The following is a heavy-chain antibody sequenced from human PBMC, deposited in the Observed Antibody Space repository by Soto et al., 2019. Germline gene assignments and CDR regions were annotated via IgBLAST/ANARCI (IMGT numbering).Heavy chain of an antibody. CDR2: IYYSGST. CDR3: ARISNPTTVTDY. CDR1: GGSISSGDCY. V-gene: IGHV4-30-4*01. J-gene: IGHJ4*02. D-gene: IGHD4-17*01. Sequence: SETLSLTCTVSGGSISSGDCYWSWIRQPPGKGLEWIGYIYYSGSTYYNPSLKSRVTISVDTSKNQFSLKLSSVTAADTAVYYRARISNPTTVTDYWGQGTLVTVYS.